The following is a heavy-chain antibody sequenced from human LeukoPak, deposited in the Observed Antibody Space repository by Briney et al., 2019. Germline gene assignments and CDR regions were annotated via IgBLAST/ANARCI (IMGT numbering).Heavy chain of an antibody. J-gene: IGHJ4*02. Sequence: GGSLRLSCAASGFTFSSYGMHWVRQAPGKGLEWVAVISYDGSNKYYADSVKGRFTISRDNSKNTLYLQMNSLRAEDTAVYYCAKGSSLVGATTGIDYWGQGTLVTVSS. V-gene: IGHV3-30*18. CDR2: ISYDGSNK. CDR3: AKGSSLVGATTGIDY. CDR1: GFTFSSYG. D-gene: IGHD1-26*01.